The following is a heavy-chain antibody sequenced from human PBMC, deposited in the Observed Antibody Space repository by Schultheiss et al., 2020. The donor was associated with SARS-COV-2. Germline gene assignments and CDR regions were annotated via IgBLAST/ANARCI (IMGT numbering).Heavy chain of an antibody. CDR3: ARDEVGMDV. CDR1: GFTFSSYW. V-gene: IGHV3-66*01. J-gene: IGHJ6*02. Sequence: GGSLRLSCAASGFTFSSYWMHWVRQAPGKGLVWVSVIYSGGSTYYADSVKGRFTISRDNSKNTLYLQMNSLRAEDTAGYYCARDEVGMDVWGQGTTVTVS. CDR2: IYSGGST.